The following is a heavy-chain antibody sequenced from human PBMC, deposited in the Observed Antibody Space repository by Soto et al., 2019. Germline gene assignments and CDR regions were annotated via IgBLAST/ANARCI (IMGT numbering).Heavy chain of an antibody. CDR3: ARDPTIAARRAYYYYGMDF. J-gene: IGHJ6*02. Sequence: SVKVSCKASGGTFSSFAISWVRQAPGQGLEWMGGIIPIFGTANYAQKFQGRVTITADESTSTAYMELSSLRSEDTAVYYCARDPTIAARRAYYYYGMDFWGQGTTVTVYS. CDR2: IIPIFGTA. D-gene: IGHD6-6*01. CDR1: GGTFSSFA. V-gene: IGHV1-69*13.